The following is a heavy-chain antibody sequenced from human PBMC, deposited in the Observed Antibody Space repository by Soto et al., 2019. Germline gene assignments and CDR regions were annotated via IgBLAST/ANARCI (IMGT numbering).Heavy chain of an antibody. CDR2: ISSSSSYI. V-gene: IGHV3-21*01. D-gene: IGHD6-19*01. CDR1: GFTFSSYS. CDR3: ARDPVADYYFDH. Sequence: PGGSLRLSCAASGFTFSSYSMNWVRQAPGKGLEWVSSISSSSSYIYYADSVKGRFTISRDNAKNSLYLQMNSLRAEDTAVYYCARDPVADYYFDHWGRGTLVTVSS. J-gene: IGHJ4*02.